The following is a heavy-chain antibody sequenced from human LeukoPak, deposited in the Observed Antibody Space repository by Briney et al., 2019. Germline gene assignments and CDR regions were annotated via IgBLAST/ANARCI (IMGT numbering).Heavy chain of an antibody. CDR2: INPNSGVT. CDR3: ARSTYDSGKWIFDY. V-gene: IGHV1-2*02. D-gene: IGHD3-16*01. Sequence: GASVKVSCKASVYSFTRYYLYWVRQAPGHGLEWMGWINPNSGVTNNMPKFLGRVTMTRDTSIRTAYMELTRLSSGDTAVYYCARSTYDSGKWIFDYCGQGTLVTVSS. J-gene: IGHJ4*02. CDR1: VYSFTRYY.